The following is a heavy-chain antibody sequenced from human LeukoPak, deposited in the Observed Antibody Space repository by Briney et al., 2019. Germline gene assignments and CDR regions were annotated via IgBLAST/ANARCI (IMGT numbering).Heavy chain of an antibody. CDR3: AKVDTAMVLDNYYFDY. V-gene: IGHV4-38-2*02. J-gene: IGHJ4*02. D-gene: IGHD5-18*01. CDR2: IYHSGST. Sequence: SETLSLTCTVSGDSITTPYYWGWIRQPPGKGLEWIGSIYHSGSTYYNPSLKSRVTISVDTSKNQFSLKLSSVTAADTAVYYCAKVDTAMVLDNYYFDYWGQGTLVTVSS. CDR1: GDSITTPYY.